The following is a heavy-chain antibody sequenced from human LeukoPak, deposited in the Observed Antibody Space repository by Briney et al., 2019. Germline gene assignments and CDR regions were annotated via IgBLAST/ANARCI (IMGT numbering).Heavy chain of an antibody. Sequence: GGSLRLSCAASGFTFSSYSMNWVRQAPGKGLEWVSSISSSGSIIYYSDSVKGRFTISRDNAKNSLYLQMNSLRDEDTAVYYCARLYGAVTIFDYWGQGTLVTVSS. CDR2: ISSSGSII. D-gene: IGHD4-17*01. CDR3: ARLYGAVTIFDY. V-gene: IGHV3-48*02. J-gene: IGHJ4*02. CDR1: GFTFSSYS.